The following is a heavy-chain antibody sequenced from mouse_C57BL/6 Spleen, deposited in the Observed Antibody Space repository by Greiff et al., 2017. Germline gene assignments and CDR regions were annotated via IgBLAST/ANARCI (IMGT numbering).Heavy chain of an antibody. CDR2: ISYDGSN. V-gene: IGHV3-6*01. D-gene: IGHD2-1*01. Sequence: EVKLMESGPGLVKPSQSLSLTCSVTGYSITSGYYWNWIRQFPGNKLEWMGYISYDGSNNYNPSLKNRISITRDTSKNQFFLKLNSVTTEDTATYYCAREGYYGSYYAMDYWGQGTSVTVSS. CDR3: AREGYYGSYYAMDY. CDR1: GYSITSGYY. J-gene: IGHJ4*01.